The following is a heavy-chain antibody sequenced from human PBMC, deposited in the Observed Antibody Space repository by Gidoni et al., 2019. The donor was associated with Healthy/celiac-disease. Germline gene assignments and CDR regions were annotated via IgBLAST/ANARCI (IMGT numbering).Heavy chain of an antibody. J-gene: IGHJ4*02. CDR3: ARGESSRCCIGVADY. Sequence: QVQLQQWGAGLLKPSETLSLTCAVYGGSFSGYYWSLIRQPPGKGLEWIGEINHSGSTTYNPSLKSRVTISVDTSKNQFSLKLSSVTAADTAVYYCARGESSRCCIGVADYWGQGTLVTVSS. D-gene: IGHD6-13*01. CDR1: GGSFSGYY. CDR2: INHSGST. V-gene: IGHV4-34*01.